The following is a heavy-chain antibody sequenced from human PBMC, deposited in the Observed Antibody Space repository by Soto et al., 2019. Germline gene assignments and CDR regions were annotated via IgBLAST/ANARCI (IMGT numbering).Heavy chain of an antibody. CDR3: ARGRYDILTGYRYFDY. Sequence: PGGSLRLSCAASGFTFSSYGMHWVRQAPGKGLEWVAVISYDGSEKYYVGSVKGRLAISRDNAKNSLYLQMNSLRAEDTAVYYCARGRYDILTGYRYFDYWGQGTLVTVSS. J-gene: IGHJ4*02. V-gene: IGHV3-30*03. CDR1: GFTFSSYG. D-gene: IGHD3-9*01. CDR2: ISYDGSEK.